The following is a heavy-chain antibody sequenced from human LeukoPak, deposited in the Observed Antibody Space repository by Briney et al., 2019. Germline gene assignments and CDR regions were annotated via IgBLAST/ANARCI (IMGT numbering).Heavy chain of an antibody. CDR2: INPNSGGT. CDR1: GYTFTGYY. Sequence: EASVKVSCKPSGYTFTGYYMHWVRQAPGQGLEWMGRINPNSGGTNYAQKFQGRVTMTRDTSISTAYMELSRLRSDDTAVYYCARGDMSTVTRGDYWGQGTLVTVSS. CDR3: ARGDMSTVTRGDY. J-gene: IGHJ4*02. V-gene: IGHV1-2*06. D-gene: IGHD4-17*01.